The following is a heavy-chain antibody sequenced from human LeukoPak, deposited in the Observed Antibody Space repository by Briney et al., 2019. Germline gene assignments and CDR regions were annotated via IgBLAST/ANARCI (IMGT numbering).Heavy chain of an antibody. CDR2: IDSSGSNI. V-gene: IGHV3-48*04. Sequence: GGSLRLSCAASGFTFISYAMSWVRQAPGKGLEWVSYIDSSGSNIHYADSVKGRFTISRDNAKNSLYLQMNSLRAEDTAVYYCARAAETGTVDYWGLGTLVTVSS. J-gene: IGHJ4*02. CDR3: ARAAETGTVDY. CDR1: GFTFISYA. D-gene: IGHD1/OR15-1a*01.